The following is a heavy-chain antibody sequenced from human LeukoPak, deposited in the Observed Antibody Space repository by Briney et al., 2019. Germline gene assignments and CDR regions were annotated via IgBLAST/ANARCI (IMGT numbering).Heavy chain of an antibody. Sequence: GVLRLSCTVSGFTVSSNSMSWVRQSPGKGLEWVSAIGRSGANSYYATSVKGRFSVSRDNTKNTFHLQMNSLRAEDTAIYYCAKLQTAVVPAATLGFDSWGQGTLVTVSS. D-gene: IGHD2-2*01. CDR2: IGRSGANS. CDR1: GFTVSSNS. V-gene: IGHV3-23*01. CDR3: AKLQTAVVPAATLGFDS. J-gene: IGHJ4*02.